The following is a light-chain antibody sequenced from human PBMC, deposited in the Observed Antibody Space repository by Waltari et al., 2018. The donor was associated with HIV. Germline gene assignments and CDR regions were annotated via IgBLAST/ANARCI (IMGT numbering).Light chain of an antibody. Sequence: QSALTQPPSASGSPGQSVTISCTGTSSDVSGYNFVSWYQQHPGKAPKLMIFEVTKRPSGVPARFSGSKTGNTASLTVSGLQADDEADYYCSSYAGGNNLVFGGGTKLTVL. CDR2: EVT. J-gene: IGLJ2*01. CDR3: SSYAGGNNLV. CDR1: SSDVSGYNF. V-gene: IGLV2-8*01.